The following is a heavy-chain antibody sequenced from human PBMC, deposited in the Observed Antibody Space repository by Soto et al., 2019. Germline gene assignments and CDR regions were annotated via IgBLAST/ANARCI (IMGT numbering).Heavy chain of an antibody. CDR3: AKLEWMEFGGDY. CDR1: GFAFSDYP. V-gene: IGHV3-23*01. J-gene: IGHJ4*01. D-gene: IGHD3-3*01. Sequence: EVHLLESGGGVVQPGKSLKISCATSGFAFSDYPMTWVLQTPGQGLEWVSGISASGEKPYYADSVKGRYTISRDHSKKTLSLQMNSLRVEDTGRYYCAKLEWMEFGGDYWGHGHLVTV. CDR2: ISASGEKP.